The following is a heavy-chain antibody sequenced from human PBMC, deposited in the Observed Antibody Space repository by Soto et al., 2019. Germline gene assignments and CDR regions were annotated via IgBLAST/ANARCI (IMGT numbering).Heavy chain of an antibody. CDR1: GYSFANHW. Sequence: GESLKISWKTSGYSFANHWIGWVRQMPGKGLELVGIIDPYDSDNRYNTSLQGQGTFSVDKSTTTAHLQWSSLEAADTAKDYCSRGYEDNSVGGSFRPFDYWGQETLVTVSS. D-gene: IGHD3-16*02. CDR3: SRGYEDNSVGGSFRPFDY. CDR2: IDPYDSDN. J-gene: IGHJ4*02. V-gene: IGHV5-51*01.